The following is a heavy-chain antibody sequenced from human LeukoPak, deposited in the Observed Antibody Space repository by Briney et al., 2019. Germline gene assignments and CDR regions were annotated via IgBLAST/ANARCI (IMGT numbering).Heavy chain of an antibody. CDR2: IKQDGSEK. J-gene: IGHJ4*02. D-gene: IGHD1-26*01. V-gene: IGHV3-7*01. Sequence: GRSLRLSYAASGFTFSNYWMNWVRQAPGRGLEWVGNIKQDGSEKYYVDSVEGRFTFSRDNTKNSLYLQMNSLRAEDTAVYYCTMIEWERWRGCGQGTLVTVSS. CDR3: TMIEWERWRG. CDR1: GFTFSNYW.